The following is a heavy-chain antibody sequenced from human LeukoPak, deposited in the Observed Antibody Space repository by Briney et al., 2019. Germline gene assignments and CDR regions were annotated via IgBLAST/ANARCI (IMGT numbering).Heavy chain of an antibody. CDR1: GYTFTGYY. CDR3: ARDRGGDEDFGVPPYYCMDV. J-gene: IGHJ6*03. Sequence: ASVKVSCKASGYTFTGYYMHWVRQAPGQGLEWMGWINPNSGGTNYAQKFQGRVTMTRDTSISTAYMELSRLRSDDTAVYYCARDRGGDEDFGVPPYYCMDVWGKGTTVTVSS. CDR2: INPNSGGT. V-gene: IGHV1-2*02. D-gene: IGHD3-3*01.